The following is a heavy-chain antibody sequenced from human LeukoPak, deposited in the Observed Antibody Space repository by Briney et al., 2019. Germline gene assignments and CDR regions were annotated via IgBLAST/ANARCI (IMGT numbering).Heavy chain of an antibody. V-gene: IGHV4-30-2*01. CDR1: GGSISSGGYS. CDR3: AREDDSSGYDY. J-gene: IGHJ4*02. D-gene: IGHD3-22*01. Sequence: SQTLSLTCAVSGGSISSGGYSWSWIRQPPGKGLEWIGYIYHSGSTYYNPSLKSRVTISVDRSKNQFSLKLSSVTAADTAVYYCAREDDSSGYDYWGQGTLVTVSS. CDR2: IYHSGST.